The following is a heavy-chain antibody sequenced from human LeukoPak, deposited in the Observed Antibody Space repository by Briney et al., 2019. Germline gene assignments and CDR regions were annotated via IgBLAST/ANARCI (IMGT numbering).Heavy chain of an antibody. Sequence: GGSLRLSCAASGFTFSSYSMNWVRQAPGKGLEWVSSISSSSSYIYYADSVKGRFTISRDNAKNSLYLQMNSLRAEDTAVYYCARADSSSPLLRYYMDVWGKGTTVTVSS. J-gene: IGHJ6*03. V-gene: IGHV3-21*01. CDR3: ARADSSSPLLRYYMDV. CDR2: ISSSSSYI. CDR1: GFTFSSYS. D-gene: IGHD6-6*01.